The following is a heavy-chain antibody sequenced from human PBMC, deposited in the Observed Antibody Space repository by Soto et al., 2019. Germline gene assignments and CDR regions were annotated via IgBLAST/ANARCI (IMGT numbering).Heavy chain of an antibody. D-gene: IGHD2-2*02. CDR1: GYGFCHHW. V-gene: IGHV5-51*01. J-gene: IGHJ4*02. Sequence: GESLQFSGEGAGYGFCHHWIGWVRQKSGNSLEWAGNISPRASDTKYNPSPQSQVSISADNSAANAYLHWSSLKPSDSAIYYCARHLYTNANGNLVVDFWGQGSPVPVSA. CDR3: ARHLYTNANGNLVVDF. CDR2: ISPRASDT.